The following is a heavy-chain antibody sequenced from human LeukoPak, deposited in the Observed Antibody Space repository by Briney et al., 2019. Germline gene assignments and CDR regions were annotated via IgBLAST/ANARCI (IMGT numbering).Heavy chain of an antibody. V-gene: IGHV3-30*02. J-gene: IGHJ5*01. D-gene: IGHD5-24*01. CDR1: GFSITTYG. CDR3: AKDDNWLQFES. CDR2: IRYDGSKK. Sequence: GGSLRLSCAASGFSITTYGMHWVRQAPGKGLEWVAFIRYDGSKKYYSESVKGRFTISRDTSKNTLYLQMNSLRAEDTAVYYCAKDDNWLQFESWGQGTLVTVSS.